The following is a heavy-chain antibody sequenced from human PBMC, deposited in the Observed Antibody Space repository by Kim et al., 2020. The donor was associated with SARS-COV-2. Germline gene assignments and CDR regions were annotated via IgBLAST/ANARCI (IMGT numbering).Heavy chain of an antibody. D-gene: IGHD3-9*01. V-gene: IGHV1-69*13. CDR2: IIPIFGTA. CDR3: ARSNLNFDWLLHAFDI. J-gene: IGHJ3*02. CDR1: GGTFSSYA. Sequence: SVKVSCKASGGTFSSYAISWVRQAPGQGLEWMGGIIPIFGTANYAQKFQGRVTITADESTSTAYMELSSLRSEDTAVYYCARSNLNFDWLLHAFDIWGQGTMVTVSS.